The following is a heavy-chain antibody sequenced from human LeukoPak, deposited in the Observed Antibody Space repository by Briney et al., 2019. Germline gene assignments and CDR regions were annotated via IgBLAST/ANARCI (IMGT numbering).Heavy chain of an antibody. V-gene: IGHV3-7*04. J-gene: IGHJ4*02. Sequence: PGGSLRLSCAASGFTFSSYWTSWVRQAPGKGLEWVANIKEDGSEKYYVDSVKGRFTISRDNAKNTLYLQMNSLRAEDTAVYYCARGIAPTPCVYWGQGTLVTVSS. CDR1: GFTFSSYW. CDR3: ARGIAPTPCVY. CDR2: IKEDGSEK. D-gene: IGHD6-13*01.